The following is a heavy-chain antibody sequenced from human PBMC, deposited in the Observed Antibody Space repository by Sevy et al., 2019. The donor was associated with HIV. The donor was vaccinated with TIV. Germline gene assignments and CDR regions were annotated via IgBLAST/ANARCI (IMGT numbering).Heavy chain of an antibody. Sequence: GGSLSLSCAASGFTFSVYEMNWVRQAPGKGLEWIAYIGSPPNTIYYADPMRGRFTISGDNAKNSLYLQMNTLRAEGTAVYYCWSEGRGGFHGSLDSWGQGTLVTVSS. CDR1: GFTFSVYE. D-gene: IGHD2-15*01. V-gene: IGHV3-48*03. J-gene: IGHJ4*02. CDR3: WSEGRGGFHGSLDS. CDR2: IGSPPNTI.